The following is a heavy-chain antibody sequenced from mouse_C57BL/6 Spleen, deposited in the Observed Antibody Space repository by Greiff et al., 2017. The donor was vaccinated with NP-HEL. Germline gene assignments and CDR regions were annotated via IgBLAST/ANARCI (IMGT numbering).Heavy chain of an antibody. CDR1: GFNIKDYY. V-gene: IGHV14-2*01. J-gene: IGHJ2*01. Sequence: EVQLQQSGAELVKPGASVKLSCTASGFNIKDYYMHWVKQRTEQGLAWIGRIDPEDGETKYDPKFPGKATITADTSSKTAYLQLSSLTSEDTAVYYSAIERDYYGSSPDYWGQGTTLTVSS. D-gene: IGHD1-1*01. CDR3: AIERDYYGSSPDY. CDR2: IDPEDGET.